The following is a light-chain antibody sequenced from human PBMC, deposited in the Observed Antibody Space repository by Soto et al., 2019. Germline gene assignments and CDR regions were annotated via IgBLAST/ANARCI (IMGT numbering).Light chain of an antibody. J-gene: IGKJ2*01. Sequence: DIQMTQSPSTLSASVGDRVTITCRASQSISTWLAWYQQKPGKAPRLLISKASSLESGVPSRFSGSGYGTEFTLTISSLQPDDFATYYCQQYNRYSTFGRGTKLEIK. CDR1: QSISTW. CDR2: KAS. CDR3: QQYNRYST. V-gene: IGKV1-5*03.